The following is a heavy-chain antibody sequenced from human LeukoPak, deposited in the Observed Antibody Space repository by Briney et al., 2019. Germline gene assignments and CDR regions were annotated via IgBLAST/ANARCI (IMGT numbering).Heavy chain of an antibody. CDR3: AKLWSTYYYGYDY. CDR1: GFTFSSYS. J-gene: IGHJ4*02. Sequence: GGSLRLSCAASGFTFSSYSMNWVRQAPGKGLEWVSHITASGTAMFYADSVKGRFTISRDNSKNTLYLQMNSLRAEDTAVYYCAKLWSTYYYGYDYWGQGTLVTVSS. D-gene: IGHD3-10*01. CDR2: ITASGTAM. V-gene: IGHV3-23*01.